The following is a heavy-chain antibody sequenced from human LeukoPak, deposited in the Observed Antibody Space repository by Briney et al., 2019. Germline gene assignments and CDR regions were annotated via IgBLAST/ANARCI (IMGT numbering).Heavy chain of an antibody. D-gene: IGHD2-21*02. J-gene: IGHJ4*02. CDR3: ATSTTALAGLIDY. CDR1: GFTVSNYY. V-gene: IGHV3-74*01. Sequence: GSLRLSCAASGFTVSNYYMNWVRQAPGKGLVWVSRINADGSSTSYADSVKGRFTISRDNAKNTLYLQMNSLRAEDTAVYYCATSTTALAGLIDYWGQGTLVTVSS. CDR2: INADGSST.